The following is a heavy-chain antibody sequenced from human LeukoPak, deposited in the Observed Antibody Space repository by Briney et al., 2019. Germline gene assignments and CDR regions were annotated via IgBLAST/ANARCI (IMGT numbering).Heavy chain of an antibody. J-gene: IGHJ5*01. Sequence: SETLSLTCAVYGGSFSGYYWSWIRQPPGKGLEWIGEINHSGSTNYNASLESRVTISVDTSKSQFSLNLRSVTAADTAIYFCARSKTWFDSWGQGTPVTVSS. CDR3: ARSKTWFDS. CDR1: GGSFSGYY. CDR2: INHSGST. V-gene: IGHV4-34*01.